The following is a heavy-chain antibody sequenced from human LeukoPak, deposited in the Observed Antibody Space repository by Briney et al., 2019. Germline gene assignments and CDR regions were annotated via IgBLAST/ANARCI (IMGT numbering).Heavy chain of an antibody. D-gene: IGHD5-12*01. CDR2: IYYSGST. V-gene: IGHV4-59*01. CDR1: GGSISSYY. CDR3: ARLPTSKIVASTYYYYGMDV. Sequence: SETLSLTCTVSGGSISSYYWSWIRQPPGKGLEWIGYIYYSGSTNYNPSLKSRVTISVDTSKNQFSLKLSSVTAADTAVYYCARLPTSKIVASTYYYYGMDVWGKGTTVTVSS. J-gene: IGHJ6*04.